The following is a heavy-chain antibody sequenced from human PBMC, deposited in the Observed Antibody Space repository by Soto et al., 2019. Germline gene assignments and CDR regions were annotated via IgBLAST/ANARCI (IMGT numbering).Heavy chain of an antibody. D-gene: IGHD6-13*01. Sequence: SETLSLTCTVSGGSISSYYWSWIRQPPGKGLEWIGYIYYSGSTNYNPSLKSRVTISVDTSKNQFSLRLSSVTAADTAVYYCARHGPIAAAGTVFDYWGQGTLVTVSS. V-gene: IGHV4-59*08. J-gene: IGHJ4*02. CDR1: GGSISSYY. CDR3: ARHGPIAAAGTVFDY. CDR2: IYYSGST.